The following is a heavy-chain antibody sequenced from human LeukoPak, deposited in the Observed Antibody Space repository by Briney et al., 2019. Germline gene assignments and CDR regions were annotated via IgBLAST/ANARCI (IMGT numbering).Heavy chain of an antibody. Sequence: GGSLRLSCAASGFSFSSCEMNWVRQAPGKGLEWVSYISSSSTTKLYADSVKGRFTISRHNSKNSLYMQMNSLSAEDTAVYYCARGGSTGYDYNAFDIWGQGTMVTVSS. J-gene: IGHJ3*02. D-gene: IGHD3-16*01. CDR2: ISSSSTTK. CDR1: GFSFSSCE. V-gene: IGHV3-48*03. CDR3: ARGGSTGYDYNAFDI.